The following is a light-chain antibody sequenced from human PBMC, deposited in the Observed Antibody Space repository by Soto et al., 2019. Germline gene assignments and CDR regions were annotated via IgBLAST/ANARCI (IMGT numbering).Light chain of an antibody. J-gene: IGKJ2*01. CDR2: GAS. CDR1: QSVSSTY. V-gene: IGKV3-20*01. CDR3: QQYGDSRT. Sequence: EIVLTQSPGTLSLSPGERATLSCRASQSVSSTYLAWYQQKPGQAPRLLIYGASSRATGIPDRFSGSASGTDFTLTINRLEREEFAIYYCQQYGDSRTFGQGTKLEIK.